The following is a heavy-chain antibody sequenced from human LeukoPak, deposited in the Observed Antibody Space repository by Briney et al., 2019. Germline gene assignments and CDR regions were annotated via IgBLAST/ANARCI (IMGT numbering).Heavy chain of an antibody. V-gene: IGHV1-46*01. CDR1: GYTFTHYY. Sequence: ASVKVSCKASGYTFTHYYLHWVRQAPGHGLEWRAVINPSDGGTYYEQKLQGRVTVTRDTSTSTVYMELSSLRSEDTAVYYCARDTRTMTAVTRGQHYYYGLDVWGQGTTVTVSS. CDR3: ARDTRTMTAVTRGQHYYYGLDV. J-gene: IGHJ6*02. D-gene: IGHD4-17*01. CDR2: INPSDGGT.